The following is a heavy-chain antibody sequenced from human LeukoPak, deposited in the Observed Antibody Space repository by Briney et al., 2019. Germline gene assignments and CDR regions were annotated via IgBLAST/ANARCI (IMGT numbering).Heavy chain of an antibody. Sequence: SSETLSLICTVSGGSISGSNNFWGWIRQAPGKGLEWIGSIYDSESSYYNPSLKSRVTIFVDTTKNQFSLNLNSVTAADTVVYFCARFDEYFGSGSFYPSFVDHWGQGTLVPVSS. D-gene: IGHD3-10*01. CDR1: GGSISGSNNF. J-gene: IGHJ4*02. CDR2: IYDSESS. V-gene: IGHV4-39*01. CDR3: ARFDEYFGSGSFYPSFVDH.